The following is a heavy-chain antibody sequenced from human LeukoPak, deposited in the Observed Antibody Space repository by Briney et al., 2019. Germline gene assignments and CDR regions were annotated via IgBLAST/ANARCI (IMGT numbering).Heavy chain of an antibody. CDR3: AKEGYSSWGYYFDY. D-gene: IGHD5-18*01. Sequence: GGSLRLSCAASGFTFSSYGMHWVRQAPGKGLEWVAVISYDGSNKYYADSVKGRFTISRDNSRNTLYLQMNSLRAEDTAVYYCAKEGYSSWGYYFDYWGQGTLVTVSS. J-gene: IGHJ4*02. V-gene: IGHV3-30*18. CDR1: GFTFSSYG. CDR2: ISYDGSNK.